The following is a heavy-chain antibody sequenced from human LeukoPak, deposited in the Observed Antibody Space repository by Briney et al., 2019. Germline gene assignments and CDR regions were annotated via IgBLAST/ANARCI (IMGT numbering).Heavy chain of an antibody. J-gene: IGHJ4*02. CDR1: GFTFNNYA. D-gene: IGHD2-8*01. V-gene: IGHV3-23*01. Sequence: GGSLRLSCAASGFTFNNYAMNWVRQAPGKGLEWVSRITSGGESTYYADSVKGRSTISRDNPKNTLYLAMSSLRAEDTAVYYCAKDLRAYCINGICYERRSLFDYWGQGTLVTVSS. CDR3: AKDLRAYCINGICYERRSLFDY. CDR2: ITSGGEST.